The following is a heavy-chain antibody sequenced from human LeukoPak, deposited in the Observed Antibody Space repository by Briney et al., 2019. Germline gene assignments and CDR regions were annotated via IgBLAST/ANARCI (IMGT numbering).Heavy chain of an antibody. CDR1: GFTFSRYA. V-gene: IGHV3-30*04. CDR3: ARDLNTVVVPADMFPGWLDY. CDR2: ISYVGSNK. J-gene: IGHJ4*02. Sequence: GGSLRLSCAASGFTFSRYAIHRVRQAPANGLERVAVISYVGSNKYYADSVKGRFTISRDNSKNTLYLQMNSLRAEDTAVYYCARDLNTVVVPADMFPGWLDYWGQGTLVTVSS. D-gene: IGHD2-2*01.